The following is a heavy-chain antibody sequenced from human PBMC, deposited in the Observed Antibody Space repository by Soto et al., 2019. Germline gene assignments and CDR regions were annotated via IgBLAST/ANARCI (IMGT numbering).Heavy chain of an antibody. CDR2: IKEDGSEK. CDR3: VRCGSHSFDY. CDR1: GFIFSNFW. D-gene: IGHD1-26*01. V-gene: IGHV3-7*05. J-gene: IGHJ4*02. Sequence: EVQLVESGGGLVQPGGSLRLSCAASGFIFSNFWMSWVRQAPGKGLEWVANIKEDGSEKYHVDSVKGRFTISRDNVKNLMYLHMDSLRAEDPAVYKCVRCGSHSFDYCGQGTLVTVSS.